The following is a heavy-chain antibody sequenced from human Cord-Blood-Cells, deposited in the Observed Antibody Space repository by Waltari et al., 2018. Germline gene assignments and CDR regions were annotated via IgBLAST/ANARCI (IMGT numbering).Heavy chain of an antibody. V-gene: IGHV4-4*02. D-gene: IGHD3-10*01. CDR1: GGSISSSNW. J-gene: IGHJ4*02. CDR3: ARDLGSSGSGSYYNY. Sequence: QVQLQESGPGLVKPSGTLSLTCAVSGGSISSSNWWSWVRQPPGMGLEWIGEIYHSGSTNYNPSLKSRVTISVDKSKNQFSLKLSSVTAADTAVYYCARDLGSSGSGSYYNYWGQGTLVTVSS. CDR2: IYHSGST.